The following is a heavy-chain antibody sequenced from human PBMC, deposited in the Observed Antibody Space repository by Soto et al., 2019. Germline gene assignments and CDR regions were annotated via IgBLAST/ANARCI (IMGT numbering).Heavy chain of an antibody. CDR3: ARDITVATGDAFDI. D-gene: IGHD5-12*01. CDR2: INDSGST. CDR1: GGSLNGYY. V-gene: IGHV4-34*01. J-gene: IGHJ3*02. Sequence: QVQLQQWGAGLLKPSETLSLTCGVYGGSLNGYYWSWIRQSPGKGLEWIGDINDSGSTNYNPSLKSRVTISLDTSKKPFSLKLSSVTAADTAVYYCARDITVATGDAFDIWGQGTTVTVSS.